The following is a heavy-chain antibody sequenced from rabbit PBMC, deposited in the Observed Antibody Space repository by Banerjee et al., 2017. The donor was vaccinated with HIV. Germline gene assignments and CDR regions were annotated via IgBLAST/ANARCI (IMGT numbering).Heavy chain of an antibody. CDR2: IYAGSSGST. V-gene: IGHV1S45*01. CDR1: GFSFSSSYW. D-gene: IGHD4-2*01. J-gene: IGHJ4*01. Sequence: QQQLEESGGDLVKPGASLTLTCTASGFSFSSSYWICWVRQAPGKGLEWIACIYAGSSGSTYYATWAKGRFTISKTSSTTVTLQMTSLTAADTATYFCARDAGYVGSNLWGQGTLVTVS. CDR3: ARDAGYVGSNL.